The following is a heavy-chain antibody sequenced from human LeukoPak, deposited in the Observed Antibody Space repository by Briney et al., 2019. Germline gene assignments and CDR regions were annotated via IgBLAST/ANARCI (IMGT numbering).Heavy chain of an antibody. Sequence: GSLRLSCAASGFTFSSYEMNWVRQAPGKGLEWVSSISSSSSYIYYADSVKGRFTISRDNAKNSLYLQMNSLRAEDTAVYYCARGHPFEVWSVRYYDSSGYYDYWGQGTLVTVSS. CDR1: GFTFSSYE. CDR2: ISSSSSYI. V-gene: IGHV3-21*01. J-gene: IGHJ4*02. CDR3: ARGHPFEVWSVRYYDSSGYYDY. D-gene: IGHD3-22*01.